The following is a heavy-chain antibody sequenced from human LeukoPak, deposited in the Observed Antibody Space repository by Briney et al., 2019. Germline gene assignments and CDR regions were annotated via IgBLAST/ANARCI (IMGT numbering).Heavy chain of an antibody. J-gene: IGHJ4*02. D-gene: IGHD5-18*01. Sequence: SETLSLTCSVSGGSISGYYWSWTRQPPGKGLEWIGWVYYDGGTSYNPSLKNRVSISVDTSKNQFSLKLSSVTAADTAMYYCARYGSSPATYFDRWGQGPLVTVSS. V-gene: IGHV4-59*01. CDR2: VYYDGGT. CDR1: GGSISGYY. CDR3: ARYGSSPATYFDR.